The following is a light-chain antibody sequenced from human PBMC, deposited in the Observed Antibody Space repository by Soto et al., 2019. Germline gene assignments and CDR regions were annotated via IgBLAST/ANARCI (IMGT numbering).Light chain of an antibody. CDR3: QQYINSPLT. Sequence: EVVLTQSPGTLSLSPGERATLSCGASQSVGSSYLAWYQQKPGQAPRLLIYGASTRATGIPDRFSGSGSGTDYTLTISRLEPEDFAVYYCQQYINSPLTFGQGTKVEI. V-gene: IGKV3-20*01. CDR2: GAS. CDR1: QSVGSSY. J-gene: IGKJ1*01.